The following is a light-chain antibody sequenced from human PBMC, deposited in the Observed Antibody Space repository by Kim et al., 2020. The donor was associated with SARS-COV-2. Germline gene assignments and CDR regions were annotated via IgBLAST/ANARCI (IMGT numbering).Light chain of an antibody. CDR1: QGISNS. CDR3: QNYNSAPWT. CDR2: GAS. J-gene: IGKJ1*01. V-gene: IGKV1-27*01. Sequence: DIQMAQSPSSLSASVGDRVTITCRASQGISNSLAWYRQKPGKVPMLLIYGASTLRSGVPSRCRGSGSGTDFTLTISSLQPEDAATYYCQNYNSAPWTFGQGTKVDIK.